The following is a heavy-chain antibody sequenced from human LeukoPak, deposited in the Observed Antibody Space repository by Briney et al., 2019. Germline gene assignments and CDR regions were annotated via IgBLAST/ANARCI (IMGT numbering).Heavy chain of an antibody. D-gene: IGHD1-26*01. Sequence: GGSLRLSCAASGFTFRSYAMSWVRQAPGKGLEWVSVISGSGGSTYYADSVKGRFTISRAKNTLYLRMNSLRAEDTAVYYCAKGLYSGSYDGFDSWGQGALVTVSS. CDR3: AKGLYSGSYDGFDS. V-gene: IGHV3-23*01. J-gene: IGHJ4*02. CDR1: GFTFRSYA. CDR2: ISGSGGST.